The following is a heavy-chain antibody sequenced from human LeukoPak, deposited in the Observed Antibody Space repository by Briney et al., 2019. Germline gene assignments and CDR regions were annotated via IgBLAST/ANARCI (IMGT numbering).Heavy chain of an antibody. V-gene: IGHV4-59*01. CDR1: GGSISTYY. Sequence: SETLSLTCCVSGGSISTYYWSWIRQPPGKGLEWIGYIYYSGSTNYNPSLKSRVTISVDTSKNQFSLKLTSVTAADTAVYSCARHAAYGGYLDYWGQGTLVTVSS. D-gene: IGHD4-23*01. J-gene: IGHJ4*02. CDR2: IYYSGST. CDR3: ARHAAYGGYLDY.